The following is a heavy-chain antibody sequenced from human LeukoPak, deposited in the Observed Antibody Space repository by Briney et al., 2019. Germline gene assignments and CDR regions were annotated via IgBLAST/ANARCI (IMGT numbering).Heavy chain of an antibody. D-gene: IGHD4-17*01. V-gene: IGHV4-31*03. CDR1: GGSISSGGYY. CDR2: IYYSGST. CDR3: ARVPTTVVPFDY. J-gene: IGHJ4*02. Sequence: SETLSLTCTVSGGSISSGGYYWSWIRQHPGKGLEWIGYIYYSGSTNYNPSLKSRVTISVDTSKNQFSLKLSSVTAADTAVYYCARVPTTVVPFDYWGQGTLVTVSS.